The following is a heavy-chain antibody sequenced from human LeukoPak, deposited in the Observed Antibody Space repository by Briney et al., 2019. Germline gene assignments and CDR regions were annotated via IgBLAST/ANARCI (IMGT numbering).Heavy chain of an antibody. Sequence: SQTLSLTCTVSGVSISSGDYYWSWIRQPPGKGLEGFGYIYYSGRTYDKPTLNTRVTISVNTSKTQFTLKLSSVTAADTAVSYCARVPPLSISVSGTGFFWGQGTLVTVSS. J-gene: IGHJ4*02. D-gene: IGHD6-19*01. V-gene: IGHV4-30-4*01. CDR2: IYYSGRT. CDR3: ARVPPLSISVSGTGFF. CDR1: GVSISSGDYY.